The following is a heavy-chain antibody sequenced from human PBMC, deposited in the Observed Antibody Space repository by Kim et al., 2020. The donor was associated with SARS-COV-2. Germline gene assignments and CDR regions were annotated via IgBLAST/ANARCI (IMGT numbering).Heavy chain of an antibody. V-gene: IGHV3-11*04. CDR2: ISSSGSTI. CDR3: ARDGWFGVTSADY. J-gene: IGHJ4*02. D-gene: IGHD3-10*01. Sequence: GGSLRLSCAASGFTFSDYYMSWIRQAPGKGLEWVSYISSSGSTINYADSVKGRFTISRDNAKNSLFLQMNSLRAEDTAVYYCARDGWFGVTSADYWGQGTLVTVSS. CDR1: GFTFSDYY.